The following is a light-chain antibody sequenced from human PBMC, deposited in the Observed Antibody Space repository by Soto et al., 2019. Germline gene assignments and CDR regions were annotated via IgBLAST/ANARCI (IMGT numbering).Light chain of an antibody. J-gene: IGKJ2*01. CDR2: DVS. CDR1: QDINNW. CDR3: QQYFHSAVT. V-gene: IGKV1-5*01. Sequence: DLQMSQTPSTLSAIVGDIVTITCRATQDINNWLAWYQQKPGKAPRLVIYDVSTLQTDVPTRFSGRRSGTEATLIMSSLQPDDVGTDYCQQYFHSAVTFGRASKVDI.